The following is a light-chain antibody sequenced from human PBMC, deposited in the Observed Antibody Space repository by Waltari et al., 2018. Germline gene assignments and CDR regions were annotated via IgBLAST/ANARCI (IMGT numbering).Light chain of an antibody. CDR1: RGHSSYA. Sequence: QLVLTQSPSASASLGASVKLTCTLSRGHSSYALAWHQQQPEKGPRYLMKLNSDGSHSKGDGIPDRFSGSSSGAERYLTISSLQSEDEADYYCQTWGTGMVFGGGTKLTVL. CDR3: QTWGTGMV. CDR2: LNSDGSH. V-gene: IGLV4-69*01. J-gene: IGLJ3*02.